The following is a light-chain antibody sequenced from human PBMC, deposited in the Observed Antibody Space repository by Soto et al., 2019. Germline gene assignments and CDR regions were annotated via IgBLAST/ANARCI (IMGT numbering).Light chain of an antibody. CDR3: QQRSNWQRAT. CDR1: QSVSSSY. J-gene: IGKJ4*01. Sequence: EIVLTQSPATLSLYPGDRATLSCRASQSVSSSYFAWYQQKPGQAPRLLIYGASSRATGSPARCSSSGSGTDFTLTISSLEPEEFAVYYCQQRSNWQRATFGGGTKLDIK. CDR2: GAS. V-gene: IGKV3D-20*02.